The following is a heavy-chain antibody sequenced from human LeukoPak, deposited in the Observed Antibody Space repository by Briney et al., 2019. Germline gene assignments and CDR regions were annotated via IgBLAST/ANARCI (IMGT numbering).Heavy chain of an antibody. V-gene: IGHV4-59*01. Sequence: PSETLSLTCTVSGGSISSCYWSWIRQPPGKGLEWIGYIYYSGSTNYNPSLKSRVTISVDTSKNQFSLKLRSVTAADTAVYYCAGGSSGYYYSVDYWGQGTLVTVSS. D-gene: IGHD3-22*01. CDR3: AGGSSGYYYSVDY. CDR2: IYYSGST. CDR1: GGSISSCY. J-gene: IGHJ4*02.